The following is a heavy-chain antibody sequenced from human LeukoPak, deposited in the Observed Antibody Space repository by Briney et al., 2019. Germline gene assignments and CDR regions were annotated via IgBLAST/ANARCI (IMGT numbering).Heavy chain of an antibody. J-gene: IGHJ4*02. Sequence: SETLSLTCAVYGGSFSGYYWSWIRQPPGEGLEWIGEINHSGSTNYNPSLKSRVTISVDTSKNQFSLKLSSVTAADTAVYYCAREAVAGTDYWGQGTLVTVSS. V-gene: IGHV4-34*01. CDR1: GGSFSGYY. D-gene: IGHD6-19*01. CDR3: AREAVAGTDY. CDR2: INHSGST.